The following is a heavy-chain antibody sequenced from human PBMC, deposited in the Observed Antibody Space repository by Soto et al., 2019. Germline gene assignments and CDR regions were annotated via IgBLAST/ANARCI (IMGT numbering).Heavy chain of an antibody. Sequence: SETLTLTCTVSGGSISSYYWSWIRQPPGKGLEWIGYIYYSGSTNYNHSHKSRVPLSIDTSKHKSSLKLPIVTAADAAAYYCARKRDPLEIWCDYDGNWYDPWGPGTPVTVSS. CDR3: ARKRDPLEIWCDYDGNWYDP. V-gene: IGHV4-59*01. CDR1: GGSISSYY. J-gene: IGHJ5*02. D-gene: IGHD3-16*01. CDR2: IYYSGST.